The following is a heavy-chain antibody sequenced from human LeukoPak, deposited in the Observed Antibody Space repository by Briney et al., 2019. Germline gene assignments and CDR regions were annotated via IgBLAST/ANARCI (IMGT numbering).Heavy chain of an antibody. D-gene: IGHD1-26*01. V-gene: IGHV3-74*01. CDR2: ITSEGSST. J-gene: IGHJ3*02. Sequence: PGGSLRLSCAASGFTFSSYWMHWVRQVPGKGLVWVSRITSEGSSTSYADSVKGRFTISRDNAKNTLDLQMNSLRADDTATYYCAKEKRNLRGARDAFDIWGQGTLVTVSA. CDR3: AKEKRNLRGARDAFDI. CDR1: GFTFSSYW.